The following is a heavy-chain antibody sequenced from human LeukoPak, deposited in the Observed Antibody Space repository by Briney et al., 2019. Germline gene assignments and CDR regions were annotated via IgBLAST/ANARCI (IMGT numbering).Heavy chain of an antibody. D-gene: IGHD2-2*01. V-gene: IGHV4-30-4*08. Sequence: PSQTLSLTCTVSGGSISSSDYYWSWIRQPPGKGLEWIGYIYYSGSTYYNPSLKSRVTISVDTSKNQFSLKLSSVTAADTAVYYCAREDLAATSCIDYWGQGTLVTVSS. J-gene: IGHJ4*02. CDR1: GGSISSSDYY. CDR3: AREDLAATSCIDY. CDR2: IYYSGST.